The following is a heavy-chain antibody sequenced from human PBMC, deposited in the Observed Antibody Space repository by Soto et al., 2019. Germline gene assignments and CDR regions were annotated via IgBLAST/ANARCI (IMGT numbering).Heavy chain of an antibody. D-gene: IGHD4-17*01. CDR1: GFSFSDYG. CDR3: ARENTVTHGYYFYGLDV. Sequence: QVQLVESGGGVVQPGGSLRLYCAASGFSFSDYGIHWVRQAPGKGLEWVAVIGFNGSKKYYTDSVEGRFTISRDNSQSTGYLQMNNLRALDTAVCYCARENTVTHGYYFYGLDVWGQGTAVTVSS. V-gene: IGHV3-33*01. J-gene: IGHJ6*02. CDR2: IGFNGSKK.